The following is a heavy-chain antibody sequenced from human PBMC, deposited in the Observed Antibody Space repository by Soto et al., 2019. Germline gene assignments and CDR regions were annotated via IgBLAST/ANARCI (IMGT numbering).Heavy chain of an antibody. CDR1: GFSFSSYA. D-gene: IGHD5-12*01. Sequence: DVQLLESGGGLVQPGGSLRLSCAASGFSFSSYAMVWVRQAPGKGLEWVAVISARGGSSYFADSVKGRFTLSRDNSKNVLSLEMYSLRAEHTAIYFCAKGSIEYSASVDNWGQGTLVVVSS. CDR3: AKGSIEYSASVDN. V-gene: IGHV3-23*01. CDR2: ISARGGSS. J-gene: IGHJ4*02.